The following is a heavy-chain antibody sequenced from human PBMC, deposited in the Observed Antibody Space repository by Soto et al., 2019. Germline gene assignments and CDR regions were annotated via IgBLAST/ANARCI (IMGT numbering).Heavy chain of an antibody. J-gene: IGHJ5*02. V-gene: IGHV1-69*13. CDR3: AIDLLDGYTDMA. Sequence: SVKVSCKASGGTFSSYAISWVRQAPGQGLEWMGGIIPIFGTANYAQKFQGRVTITADESTSTAYMELSSLRSEDTAVYYCAIDLLDGYTDMAWGQGTLVTVSS. CDR1: GGTFSSYA. CDR2: IIPIFGTA. D-gene: IGHD5-12*01.